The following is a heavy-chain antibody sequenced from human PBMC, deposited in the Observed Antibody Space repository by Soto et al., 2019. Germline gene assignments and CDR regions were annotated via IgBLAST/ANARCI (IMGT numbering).Heavy chain of an antibody. CDR1: GFTFGTVA. CDR2: IAIASFDS. J-gene: IGHJ6*03. V-gene: IGHV3-23*01. Sequence: PGGSLRLSCVASGFTFGTVAMTWVRQAPGKGLEWVSSIAIASFDSYYAPSVKGRFTTSRDDSKNTLYLQMKSLRAEDTAVYYCAKGESGYSNYYYYYYMDVWGKGTTVT. CDR3: AKGESGYSNYYYYYYMDV. D-gene: IGHD4-4*01.